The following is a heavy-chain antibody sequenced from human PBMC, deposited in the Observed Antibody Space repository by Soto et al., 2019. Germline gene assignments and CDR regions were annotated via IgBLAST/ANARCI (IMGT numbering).Heavy chain of an antibody. J-gene: IGHJ3*02. CDR1: GGTFSSYA. V-gene: IGHV1-69*13. Sequence: SVKVSCKASGGTFSSYAISWVRQAPGQGLEWMGGIIPIFGTANYAQKFQGRVTITADESTSTAYMELSSLRSEDTAVYYCARCVRDNWNNDAFDIWGQGTMVTISS. CDR2: IIPIFGTA. CDR3: ARCVRDNWNNDAFDI. D-gene: IGHD1-1*01.